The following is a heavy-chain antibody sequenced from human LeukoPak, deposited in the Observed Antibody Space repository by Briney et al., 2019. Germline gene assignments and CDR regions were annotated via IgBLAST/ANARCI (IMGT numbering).Heavy chain of an antibody. D-gene: IGHD3-22*01. Sequence: PGGFLRLSCAASGFTFSSSAMNWVRQAPGKGLEWVSSISGSGGSTNYTDSVKGRFTISRDNSKNTLYLQMNSLRAEDTAVYYCAKRTYYYDSSGYYHRIDYWGQGTLVTVSS. V-gene: IGHV3-23*01. CDR3: AKRTYYYDSSGYYHRIDY. J-gene: IGHJ4*02. CDR1: GFTFSSSA. CDR2: ISGSGGST.